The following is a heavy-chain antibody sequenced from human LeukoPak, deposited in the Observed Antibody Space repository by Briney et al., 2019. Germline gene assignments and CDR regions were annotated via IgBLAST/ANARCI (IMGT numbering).Heavy chain of an antibody. CDR1: GFTFRNYG. CDR3: ARDDGLNTNFDY. D-gene: IGHD5-24*01. Sequence: GGSLRLSCAASGFTFRNYGMGWVRQAPGKGLEWVANTYPDGSAEYYADSVRGRFITSRDNSNNLLYPQMNRLRAEDTAVYYCARDDGLNTNFDYWGQGTLVTVSS. V-gene: IGHV3-7*01. CDR2: TYPDGSAE. J-gene: IGHJ4*02.